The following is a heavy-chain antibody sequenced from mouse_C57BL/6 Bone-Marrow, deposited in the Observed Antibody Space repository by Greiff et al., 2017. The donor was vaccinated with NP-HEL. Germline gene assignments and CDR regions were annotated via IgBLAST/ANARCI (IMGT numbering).Heavy chain of an antibody. CDR1: GYSFTGYY. V-gene: IGHV1-42*01. D-gene: IGHD2-9*01. CDR2: INPSTGGT. CDR3: ARAYYGYDVAYYYAMDY. Sequence: EVQLQQSGPELVKPGASVKISCKASGYSFTGYYMNWVKQSPEKSLEWIGEINPSTGGTTYNQKFKAKATLTVAKSSSTAYMQLKSLTSEDSAVYYCARAYYGYDVAYYYAMDYWGQGTSVTVSS. J-gene: IGHJ4*01.